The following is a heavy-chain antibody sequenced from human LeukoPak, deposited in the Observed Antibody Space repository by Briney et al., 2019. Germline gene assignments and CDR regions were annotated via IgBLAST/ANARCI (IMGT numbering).Heavy chain of an antibody. V-gene: IGHV5-51*01. CDR1: GYSFTTYW. Sequence: GESLKISRKGSGYSFTTYWIGWVRQMPGKGLEWMGIIYPGDSDTRYNPSFQGQVTISADKSISTAYLQWSSLKASDTAMYYCARQYNWNHRFDYWGQGTLVTVSS. CDR3: ARQYNWNHRFDY. J-gene: IGHJ4*02. D-gene: IGHD1-14*01. CDR2: IYPGDSDT.